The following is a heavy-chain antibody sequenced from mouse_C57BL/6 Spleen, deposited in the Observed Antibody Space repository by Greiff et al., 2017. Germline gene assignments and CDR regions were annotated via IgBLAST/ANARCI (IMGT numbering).Heavy chain of an antibody. CDR1: GFTFSSYA. D-gene: IGHD2-5*01. CDR3: TRNSNYEGDFDY. V-gene: IGHV5-9-1*02. Sequence: EVQGVESGEGLVKPGGSLKLSCAASGFTFSSYAMSWVRQTPEKRLEWVAYISSGGDYIYYADTVKGRFTISRDNARNTLYLQMSSLKSEDTAMYYCTRNSNYEGDFDYWGQGTTLTVSS. CDR2: ISSGGDYI. J-gene: IGHJ2*01.